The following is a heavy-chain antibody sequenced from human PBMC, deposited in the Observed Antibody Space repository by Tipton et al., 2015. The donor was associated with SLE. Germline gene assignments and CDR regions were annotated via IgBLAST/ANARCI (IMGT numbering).Heavy chain of an antibody. Sequence: LRLSCAVSGVSIYSSNWWTWIRQPPGKGLEWVGYVYSSGFSDYNPSLRSRVTISLDTSKNQFSLRLSSATAADTAVYYCARVGHGFDDSGYNSHYYYYMDVWGKGATVTVSS. CDR1: GVSIYSSNW. CDR3: ARVGHGFDDSGYNSHYYYYMDV. J-gene: IGHJ6*03. CDR2: VYSSGFS. D-gene: IGHD3-22*01. V-gene: IGHV4-59*01.